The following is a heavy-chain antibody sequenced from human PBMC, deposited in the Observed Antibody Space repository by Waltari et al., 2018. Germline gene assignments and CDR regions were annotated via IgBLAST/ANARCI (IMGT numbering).Heavy chain of an antibody. CDR1: GGSISSHY. Sequence: QVQLQESGPGLVKPSETLSLTCTVSGGSISSHYWSWIRQTPGKGLEWIGYIYYSGSTNYNPSLKSRVTISVDTSKNQFSLKLSSVTAADTAVYYCAREKAEYGFFDYWGQGTLVTVSS. D-gene: IGHD2-2*03. CDR2: IYYSGST. V-gene: IGHV4-59*11. CDR3: AREKAEYGFFDY. J-gene: IGHJ4*02.